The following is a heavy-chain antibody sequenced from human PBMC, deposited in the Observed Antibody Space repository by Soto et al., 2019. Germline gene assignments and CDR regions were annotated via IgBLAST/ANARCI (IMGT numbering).Heavy chain of an antibody. CDR1: GGSFSSYG. Sequence: QVQLVQSGAEVKKPGSSVKVSCKASGGSFSSYGFSWVRQAPGQGLEWMGGIVPMFDTPNYAQGFQGRVTISADESTSTAYMELSSLRSEDTAVYFCARQGGDYPSYHFDYWGQGTLVTVSS. CDR3: ARQGGDYPSYHFDY. D-gene: IGHD2-21*02. J-gene: IGHJ4*02. V-gene: IGHV1-69*01. CDR2: IVPMFDTP.